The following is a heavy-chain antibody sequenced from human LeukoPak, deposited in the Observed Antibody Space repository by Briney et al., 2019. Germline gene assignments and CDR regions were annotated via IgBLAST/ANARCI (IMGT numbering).Heavy chain of an antibody. Sequence: SETLSLTCTVSGGSISSSSYYWGWIRQPPGKGLEWIGSIYYSGSTYYNPSLKSRVTISVDTSKNQFSLKLSSVTAADTAVYYCARGVVSGWYYGWFDPWGQGTLVTVSS. CDR3: ARGVVSGWYYGWFDP. J-gene: IGHJ5*02. D-gene: IGHD6-13*01. V-gene: IGHV4-39*01. CDR1: GGSISSSSYY. CDR2: IYYSGST.